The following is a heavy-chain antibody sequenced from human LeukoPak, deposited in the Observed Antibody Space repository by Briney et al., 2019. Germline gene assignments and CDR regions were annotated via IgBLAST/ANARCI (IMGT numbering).Heavy chain of an antibody. CDR2: IYSGGST. Sequence: GGSLRLSCAASGFTVSNNYMNWVRQAPGKGLEWVSTIYSGGSTYYADSVKGRFTISRRNSKNTLDLQMNSLRAEDTAVYYCARSTPVDTARGYYGMDVWGQGTTVTVSS. CDR1: GFTVSNNY. CDR3: ARSTPVDTARGYYGMDV. D-gene: IGHD5-18*01. V-gene: IGHV3-53*04. J-gene: IGHJ6*02.